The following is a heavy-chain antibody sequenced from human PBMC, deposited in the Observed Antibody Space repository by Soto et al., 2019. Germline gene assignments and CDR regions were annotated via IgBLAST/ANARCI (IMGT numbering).Heavy chain of an antibody. V-gene: IGHV3-53*01. CDR2: LYSDGFT. CDR3: ARLNYNILTGYYHFDF. D-gene: IGHD3-9*01. J-gene: IGHJ4*02. CDR1: GFTVSSNY. Sequence: GGSLRLSCAASGFTVSSNYMSWVRQAPGKGLECVSVLYSDGFTFYHDSVKGRFTISRDNSKNTLDLQMNSVRAEDTAVYYCARLNYNILTGYYHFDFWGLGTLVTVSS.